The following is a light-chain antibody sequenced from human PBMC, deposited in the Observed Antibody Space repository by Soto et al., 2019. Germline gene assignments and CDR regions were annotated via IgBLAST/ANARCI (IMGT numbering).Light chain of an antibody. CDR2: GNN. J-gene: IGLJ3*02. CDR3: QSYDSSLSGSV. Sequence: QSVLTQPPSVSGAPGQRITISCTGSSSNIGAGYDVHWYQNLPGAAPKLLIYGNNNRPSGVPDRFSGSRSGTSASLAITGLQAEDEGDYYCQSYDSSLSGSVFGGGTQLTVL. CDR1: SSNIGAGYD. V-gene: IGLV1-40*01.